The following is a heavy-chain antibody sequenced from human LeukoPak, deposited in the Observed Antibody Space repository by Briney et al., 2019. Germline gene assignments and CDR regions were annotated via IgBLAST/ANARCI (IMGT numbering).Heavy chain of an antibody. CDR3: ARDGRFTDGSGTYYLAFDI. CDR2: IYSGGST. Sequence: GGSLRLSCAASGFTVSSNYMSWVRQAPGKGLEWVSVIYSGGSTYYADSVKGRFTISRDISKNTLFLQMNSLGAEDTAVYYCARDGRFTDGSGTYYLAFDIWGQGTMVTVSS. V-gene: IGHV3-66*01. J-gene: IGHJ3*02. CDR1: GFTVSSNY. D-gene: IGHD3-10*01.